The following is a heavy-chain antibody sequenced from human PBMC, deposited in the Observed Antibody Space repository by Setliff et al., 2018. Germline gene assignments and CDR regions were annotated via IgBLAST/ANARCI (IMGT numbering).Heavy chain of an antibody. V-gene: IGHV4-34*01. J-gene: IGHJ6*04. CDR1: GMSFSEHY. Sequence: SETLSLTCVVDGMSFSEHYWAWIRQSPGKGLEWIGEISHNGSTNYNPSLKSRVTISINTSKTQFSLKLSSVTAADTAVYYCARARSRYYNFWFGEMDVWGKGTTVTVSS. CDR3: ARARSRYYNFWFGEMDV. CDR2: ISHNGST. D-gene: IGHD3-3*01.